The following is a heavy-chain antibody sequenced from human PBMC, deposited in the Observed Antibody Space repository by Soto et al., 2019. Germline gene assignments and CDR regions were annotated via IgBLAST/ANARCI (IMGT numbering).Heavy chain of an antibody. Sequence: QVQLQESGPGLVKPSETLSLTCTVSGGSISSYYWSWIRQPPGKGLEWIGYIYYSGSTNYNPSLKGGVTISVDTYKNQFSLKLSSVTAANTAVYYCARAKAPLYSSSWYWFDPWGQGTLVTVSS. CDR1: GGSISSYY. V-gene: IGHV4-59*08. CDR3: ARAKAPLYSSSWYWFDP. J-gene: IGHJ5*02. D-gene: IGHD6-13*01. CDR2: IYYSGST.